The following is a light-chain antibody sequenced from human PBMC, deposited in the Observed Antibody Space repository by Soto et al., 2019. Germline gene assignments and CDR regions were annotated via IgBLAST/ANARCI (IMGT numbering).Light chain of an antibody. Sequence: VVLTQSPGTLALSPGERATLSCRASQSVSTYYLAWYQQKPGQAPRLLIHGASSRATGIPDRFSGSGSETDFTLTISTLEPEDFAVYYCQQYGSSPLTFGQGTKVEIK. V-gene: IGKV3-20*01. CDR2: GAS. CDR1: QSVSTYY. J-gene: IGKJ1*01. CDR3: QQYGSSPLT.